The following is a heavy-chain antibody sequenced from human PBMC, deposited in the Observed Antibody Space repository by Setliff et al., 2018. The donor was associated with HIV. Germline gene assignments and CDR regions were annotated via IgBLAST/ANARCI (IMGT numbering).Heavy chain of an antibody. D-gene: IGHD2-2*01. CDR3: AKSRYYQLLHYYGVDV. CDR1: GFTFSGYS. V-gene: IGHV3-23*01. CDR2: ISGSSTYI. J-gene: IGHJ6*02. Sequence: PGGSLRLSCAASGFTFSGYSMTWVRQAPGKGLEWVSAISGSSTYIYYADSVKGRFTISRDNSKNTLFLQMNSLRAEDTAVYYCAKSRYYQLLHYYGVDVWGQGTTVTVSS.